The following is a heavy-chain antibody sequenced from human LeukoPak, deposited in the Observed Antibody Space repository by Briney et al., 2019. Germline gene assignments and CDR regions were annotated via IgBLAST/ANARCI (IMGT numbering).Heavy chain of an antibody. J-gene: IGHJ4*02. CDR1: GFTISTYA. CDR3: AKGTLEVAASAIDC. D-gene: IGHD5-24*01. CDR2: ISGNGGRT. Sequence: GGSLRLSCAASGFTISTYAMSWVRQAPGKGLEWVSAISGNGGRTYYADSVKGRFAISSDNSKNTLYLQMNSLRVEDTAVYYCAKGTLEVAASAIDCWGQGTLVTVSS. V-gene: IGHV3-23*01.